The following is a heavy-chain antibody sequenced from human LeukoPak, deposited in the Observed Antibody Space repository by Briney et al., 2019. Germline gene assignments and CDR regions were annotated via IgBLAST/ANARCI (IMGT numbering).Heavy chain of an antibody. V-gene: IGHV4-4*07. Sequence: SETLSLTCTVSGGSIGSYYWSWIRQPAGKGLEWIGRIYTSGSTNYNPSLKSRVTMSVDTSKNQFSLKLSSVTAADTAVYYCARGDYYGDYLNWFDPWGQGTLVTVSS. CDR3: ARGDYYGDYLNWFDP. CDR2: IYTSGST. CDR1: GGSIGSYY. J-gene: IGHJ5*02. D-gene: IGHD4-17*01.